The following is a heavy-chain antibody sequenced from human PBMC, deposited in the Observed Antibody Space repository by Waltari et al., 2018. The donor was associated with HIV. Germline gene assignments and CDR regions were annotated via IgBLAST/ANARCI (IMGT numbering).Heavy chain of an antibody. CDR3: AKTGYDSGWTFDS. CDR2: ISGSGVTE. CDR1: GFTFRHYP. J-gene: IGHJ5*01. V-gene: IGHV3-23*01. D-gene: IGHD6-19*01. Sequence: EVQLLESGGGLVQPGGSLRLPCACSGFTFRHYPMSWIRQAPGKGPEWVSGISGSGVTEYYADSVRGRFTISRDDSRNTLDLQMTNLRAEDTAMYYCAKTGYDSGWTFDSWGQGTLVTVSS.